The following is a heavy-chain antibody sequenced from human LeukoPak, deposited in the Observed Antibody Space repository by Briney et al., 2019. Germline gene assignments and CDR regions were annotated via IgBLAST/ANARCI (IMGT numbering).Heavy chain of an antibody. V-gene: IGHV3-21*01. CDR3: ARVFGSGSYFDAFDI. CDR1: GFTFSTYS. Sequence: KSGGSLRLSCAASGFTFSTYSMIWVRQAPGKGLEWVSSISSSSSYIYYADSVKGRFTISRDNAKNSLYLQMNSLRAEDTAVYYCARVFGSGSYFDAFDIWGQGTMVTVSS. J-gene: IGHJ3*02. D-gene: IGHD3-10*01. CDR2: ISSSSSYI.